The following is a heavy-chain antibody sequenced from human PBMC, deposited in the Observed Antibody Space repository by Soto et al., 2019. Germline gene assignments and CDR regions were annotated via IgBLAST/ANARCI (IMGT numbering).Heavy chain of an antibody. Sequence: SLRLSCAASGFAFSSYDMHWVRQATGKGLEWVSAIGTAGDTYYPGSVKGRFTISRENAKNSLYLQMNSLRAEDTAVYYCAKDLWTTTVTSYYYYYGMDVWGQGTTVTV. D-gene: IGHD4-4*01. CDR1: GFAFSSYD. CDR3: AKDLWTTTVTSYYYYYGMDV. V-gene: IGHV3-13*01. CDR2: IGTAGDT. J-gene: IGHJ6*02.